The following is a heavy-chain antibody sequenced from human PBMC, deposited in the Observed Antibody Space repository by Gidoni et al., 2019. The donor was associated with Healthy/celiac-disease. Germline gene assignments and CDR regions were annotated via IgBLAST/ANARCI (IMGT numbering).Heavy chain of an antibody. J-gene: IGHJ4*02. V-gene: IGHV3-23*01. CDR2: ISGSGGST. CDR1: GFHFSRYA. Sequence: EVQLLESGGGLVPPGGSLRIPCAASGFHFSRYAMSWVRQAPGKGLECVSAISGSGGSTYYADSVKGRFTISRDNSQTTLYLPMNSLRAEDTAVYYCAKDRRSGYDTESFDYWGQGTLVTVSS. CDR3: AKDRRSGYDTESFDY. D-gene: IGHD5-12*01.